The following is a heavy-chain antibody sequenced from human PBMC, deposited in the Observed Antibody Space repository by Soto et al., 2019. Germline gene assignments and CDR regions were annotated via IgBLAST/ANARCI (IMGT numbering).Heavy chain of an antibody. J-gene: IGHJ5*02. CDR2: MNPNSGET. Sequence: QEQLVQSGAEVKKPGASVKVSCKTSGYTFTHYDINWVRQATGHGLEWIGWMNPNSGETGYAQKFQGSVTMTRSASLSTAYLELSSLPSEDTAVYYCARVAVAARPRWYNWFDPWGQGTLVTVSS. CDR1: GYTFTHYD. CDR3: ARVAVAARPRWYNWFDP. D-gene: IGHD2-15*01. V-gene: IGHV1-8*01.